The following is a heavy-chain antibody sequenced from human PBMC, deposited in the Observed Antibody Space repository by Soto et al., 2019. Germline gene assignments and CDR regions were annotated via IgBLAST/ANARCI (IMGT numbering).Heavy chain of an antibody. CDR3: ARYRVGELLPAYYFDY. Sequence: GGSLRLSCAASGFTFSSYWMSWVRQAPGKGLEWVANIKQDGSEKYYVDSVKGRFTISRDNAKNSLKLSSVTAADTAVYYCARYRVGELLPAYYFDYWGQGTLVTVSS. CDR1: GFTFSSYW. D-gene: IGHD3-10*01. J-gene: IGHJ4*02. CDR2: IKQDGSEK. V-gene: IGHV3-7*01.